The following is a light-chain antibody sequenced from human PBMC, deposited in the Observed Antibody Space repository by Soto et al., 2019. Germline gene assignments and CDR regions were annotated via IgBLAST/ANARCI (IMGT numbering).Light chain of an antibody. Sequence: DIQMTQSPSSLSASVGDRVTITCRASQSISSYLNWYQHKPGRAPKLLIYAASSLQSGVPSRFSGSGSGTDFTLTISSLQPEDFATYYCQQGHTMYTFCQGTKPEIK. CDR2: AAS. J-gene: IGKJ2*01. V-gene: IGKV1-39*01. CDR3: QQGHTMYT. CDR1: QSISSY.